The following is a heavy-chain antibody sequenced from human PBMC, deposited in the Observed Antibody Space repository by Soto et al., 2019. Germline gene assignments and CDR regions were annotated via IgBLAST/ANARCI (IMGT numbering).Heavy chain of an antibody. CDR1: GDSVTSYH. J-gene: IGHJ3*02. CDR3: ARESNEAFDI. CDR2: LSNSCST. D-gene: IGHD1-1*01. Sequence: PSETLSLTCSVSGDSVTSYHWSRIRQPPGKGLEWITYLSNSCSTNYNPSLKSRVTISVDTSKNQFSLKVTSVTAADTAVYYCARESNEAFDIWGHGTLVTHSS. V-gene: IGHV4-59*02.